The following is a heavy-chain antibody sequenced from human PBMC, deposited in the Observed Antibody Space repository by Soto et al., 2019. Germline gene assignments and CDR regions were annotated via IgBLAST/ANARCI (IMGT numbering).Heavy chain of an antibody. J-gene: IGHJ3*02. CDR1: GFTFSSYS. CDR2: ISSSSSTI. V-gene: IGHV3-48*02. Sequence: ESGGGLVQPGGSLRLSCAASGFTFSSYSMNWVRQAPGKGLEWVSYISSSSSTIYYADSVKGRFTISRDNAKNSLYLQMNSLRDEDTAVYYCARDYYDSSGYPYDAFDIWGQGTMVTVSS. CDR3: ARDYYDSSGYPYDAFDI. D-gene: IGHD3-22*01.